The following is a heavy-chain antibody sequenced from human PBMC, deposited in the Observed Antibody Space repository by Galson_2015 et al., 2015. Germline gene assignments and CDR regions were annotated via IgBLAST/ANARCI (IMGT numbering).Heavy chain of an antibody. CDR3: ARDQKHGDYYYYYGMDV. CDR1: GFTFSSYG. D-gene: IGHD4-17*01. J-gene: IGHJ6*02. CDR2: IWYDGSNK. V-gene: IGHV3-33*01. Sequence: SLRLSCAASGFTFSSYGMHWVRQAPGKGLEWVAVIWYDGSNKYYADSVKGRFTISRDNSKNTLYLQMNSLRAEDTAVYYCARDQKHGDYYYYYGMDVWGQGTTVTVSS.